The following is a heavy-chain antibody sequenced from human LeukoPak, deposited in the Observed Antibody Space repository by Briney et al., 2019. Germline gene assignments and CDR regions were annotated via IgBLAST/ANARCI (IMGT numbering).Heavy chain of an antibody. CDR2: ISAYNGNT. Sequence: ASVKVSCKASGYTFTIYGFSWVRQAPGQGLEWMGWISAYNGNTNYAQKLQGRVTMTTDTSTSTAYMELRSLRSDDTAVYYCARGTSSSSLYYYYYMDVWGKGTTVTVSS. J-gene: IGHJ6*03. CDR1: GYTFTIYG. D-gene: IGHD6-6*01. V-gene: IGHV1-18*01. CDR3: ARGTSSSSLYYYYYMDV.